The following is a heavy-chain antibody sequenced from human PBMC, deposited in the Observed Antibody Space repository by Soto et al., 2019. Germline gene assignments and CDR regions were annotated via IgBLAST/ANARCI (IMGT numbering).Heavy chain of an antibody. V-gene: IGHV3-66*01. Sequence: GGSLRLSCAASGFTVSSNYMSWVRQAPGKGLEWVSVIYSGGSTYYADSVKGRFTISRDNSKNTLYLQMNSLRAEDTAVYYCARGDCSSTSCFGFLNYMDVWGKGTTVTVSS. D-gene: IGHD2-2*01. J-gene: IGHJ6*03. CDR2: IYSGGST. CDR1: GFTVSSNY. CDR3: ARGDCSSTSCFGFLNYMDV.